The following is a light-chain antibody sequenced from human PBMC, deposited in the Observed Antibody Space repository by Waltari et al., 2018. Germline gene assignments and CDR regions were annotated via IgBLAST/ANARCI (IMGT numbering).Light chain of an antibody. V-gene: IGKV3D-11*02. CDR2: DAS. J-gene: IGKJ4*01. CDR1: QSVSSY. CDR3: QQRSNWLLT. Sequence: ELVLPQSPATLSLSPGERATLSCRASQSVSSYLAWYQQKPGQAPRLLIYDASNRATGIPARFSGSGPGTDFTLTISSLEPEDFAVYYCQQRSNWLLTFGGGTKVEIK.